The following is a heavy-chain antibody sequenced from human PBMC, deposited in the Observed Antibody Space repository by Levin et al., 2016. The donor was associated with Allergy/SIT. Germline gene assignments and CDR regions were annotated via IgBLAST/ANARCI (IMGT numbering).Heavy chain of an antibody. CDR3: ARDRIRGELDY. CDR1: SYTFTSHG. J-gene: IGHJ4*02. Sequence: ASVKVSCKASSYTFTSHGFTWVRQVPGQGLEWMGWISVHNGQTVYAQKFQGRVTLATDTSTSTGYMELRSLRSDDTAVYYCARDRIRGELDYWGQGTLVTVSS. V-gene: IGHV1-18*01. CDR2: ISVHNGQT. D-gene: IGHD3-3*02.